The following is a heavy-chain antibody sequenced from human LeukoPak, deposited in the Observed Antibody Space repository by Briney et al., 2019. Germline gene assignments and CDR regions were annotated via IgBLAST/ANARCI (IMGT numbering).Heavy chain of an antibody. CDR3: AREAYDSSGYYYRAFDI. J-gene: IGHJ3*02. D-gene: IGHD3-22*01. CDR1: GYTFTGYY. CDR2: INPNSGGT. Sequence: GASVNVSCKASGYTFTGYYMHWVRQAPGQGLEWMGRINPNSGGTNYAQKFQGRVTMTRDTSISTAYMELSRLRSDDTAVYYCAREAYDSSGYYYRAFDIWGQGTMVTVSS. V-gene: IGHV1-2*06.